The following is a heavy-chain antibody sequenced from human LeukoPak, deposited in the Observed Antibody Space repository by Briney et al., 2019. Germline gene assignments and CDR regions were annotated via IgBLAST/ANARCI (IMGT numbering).Heavy chain of an antibody. Sequence: PSETLSLTCTVSGGSVSSGSYYWSWIRQPPGKGLEWIGYIYYSGNTNYDPSLKSRVTISVDTSKNQFSLKLSSVTAADTAVYYCASSAAGAYCGGDCYSPDYWGQGTLVTVSS. CDR1: GGSVSSGSYY. CDR2: IYYSGNT. J-gene: IGHJ4*02. CDR3: ASSAAGAYCGGDCYSPDY. D-gene: IGHD2-21*02. V-gene: IGHV4-61*01.